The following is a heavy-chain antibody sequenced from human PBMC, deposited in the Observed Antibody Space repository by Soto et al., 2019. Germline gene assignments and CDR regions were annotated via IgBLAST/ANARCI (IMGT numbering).Heavy chain of an antibody. J-gene: IGHJ4*02. CDR3: AREESTNGVAY. CDR2: IYHIGST. D-gene: IGHD2-8*01. CDR1: CGSISSSYC. V-gene: IGHV4-4*02. Sequence: SQTLSLTCAVSCGSISSSYCFSWLLQPPSKRLEWIGEIYHIGSTNYNPSLKSRVTISVDKSKNQFSLKLRSVTAADTAVYYCAREESTNGVAYWGEGTMVTVS.